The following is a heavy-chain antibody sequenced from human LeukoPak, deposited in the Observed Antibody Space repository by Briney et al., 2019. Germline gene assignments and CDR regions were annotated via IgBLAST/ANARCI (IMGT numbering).Heavy chain of an antibody. V-gene: IGHV3-23*01. J-gene: IGHJ5*02. CDR3: AKYLDIVVVVAAKFNWFDP. CDR1: GFTFNSYA. D-gene: IGHD2-15*01. Sequence: GGSLRLSCAASGFTFNSYAMTWVRQAPGKGLEWVSAISGSGGSTYYVDSVKGRFTISRDNSKNTLYLQMNSLRAEDTAVYYCAKYLDIVVVVAAKFNWFDPWGQGTLVTVSS. CDR2: ISGSGGST.